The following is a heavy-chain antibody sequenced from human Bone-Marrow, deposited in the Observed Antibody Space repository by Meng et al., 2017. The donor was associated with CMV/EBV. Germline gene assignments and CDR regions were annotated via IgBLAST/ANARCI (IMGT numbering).Heavy chain of an antibody. CDR3: ATDREHKYYGMDV. V-gene: IGHV3-53*01. CDR1: GFTVSSNY. CDR2: IYSGGST. J-gene: IGHJ6*02. Sequence: GESLKISCAASGFTVSSNYMSWVRQAPGKGLEWVSVIYSGGSTYFADSVKGRFTISRDNSKNTLYLQMNSLRAEDSAVYYCATDREHKYYGMDVWGQGTTVTVSS. D-gene: IGHD1-26*01.